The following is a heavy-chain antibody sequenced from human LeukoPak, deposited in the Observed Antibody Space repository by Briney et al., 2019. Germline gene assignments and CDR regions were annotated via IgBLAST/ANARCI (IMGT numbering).Heavy chain of an antibody. CDR3: ARDWEGSGSYYENN. CDR2: IRGSGYTT. D-gene: IGHD1-26*01. Sequence: PGGSLRLSCAASGFTFSNYAMSWVRQAPGKGLEWVSAIRGSGYTTYYAGSVQGRFTISRDNSKNTLYLQMNSLRAEDTAVYYCARDWEGSGSYYENNWGQGTLVTVSS. J-gene: IGHJ4*02. V-gene: IGHV3-23*01. CDR1: GFTFSNYA.